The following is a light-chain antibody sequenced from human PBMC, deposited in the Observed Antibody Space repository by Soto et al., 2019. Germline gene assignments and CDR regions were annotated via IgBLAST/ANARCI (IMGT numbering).Light chain of an antibody. V-gene: IGKV3-15*01. J-gene: IGKJ4*01. CDR3: QHYVTWPLT. CDR2: DTF. CDR1: QGIGDT. Sequence: EIVITQCPATRSVSPGEGPTLSWRASQGIGDTLAWYTQKPGQTPSLLIYDTFIRATGVPARFSGSRAGAEFTRTISSLQSEDFAVYYCQHYVTWPLTFGGGTKVDIK.